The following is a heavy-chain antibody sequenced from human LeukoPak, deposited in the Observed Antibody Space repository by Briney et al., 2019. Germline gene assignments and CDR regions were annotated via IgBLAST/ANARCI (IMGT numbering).Heavy chain of an antibody. Sequence: RRSLRLSSAASGFTFSNSAMSCVRQAPGQGLEWVSTLSGSGITTYYADSVKGRFTISRDNSKNTLYLQMNSLRAEDTAVYYCAKGIYSSGWSYFDYWGHGTLVTVSS. D-gene: IGHD6-19*01. CDR1: GFTFSNSA. V-gene: IGHV3-23*01. CDR2: LSGSGITT. J-gene: IGHJ4*01. CDR3: AKGIYSSGWSYFDY.